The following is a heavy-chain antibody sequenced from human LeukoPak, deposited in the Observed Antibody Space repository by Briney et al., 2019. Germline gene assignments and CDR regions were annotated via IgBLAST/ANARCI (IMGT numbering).Heavy chain of an antibody. CDR3: ARDQGYCTTTSCFDIGYYLDC. CDR2: VSSDGNNK. J-gene: IGHJ4*02. CDR1: GFTFNTYA. D-gene: IGHD2-2*01. Sequence: PGRSLRLSCAASGFTFNTYAIHWVRQAPGKGLEWLAVVSSDGNNKYYADSVRGRFTISRDNSKATLYLQMNSLIPDDTAVYYCARDQGYCTTTSCFDIGYYLDCWAREPWSPSP. V-gene: IGHV3-30-3*01.